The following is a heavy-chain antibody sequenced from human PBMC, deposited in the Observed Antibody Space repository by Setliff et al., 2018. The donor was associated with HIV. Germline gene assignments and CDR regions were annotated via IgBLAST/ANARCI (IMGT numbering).Heavy chain of an antibody. J-gene: IGHJ6*03. Sequence: SETLSLTCAVYGGSFGDYSWSWIRQPPGKGLEWIGEINHSGGTEYNPSLQSRVTMSIDTSNNQFPLTLSSVTAADTAVYYCARGKDDHNFSPMSLRKTYYYYMDVWGKGTTVTVSS. CDR3: ARGKDDHNFSPMSLRKTYYYYMDV. CDR1: GGSFGDYS. V-gene: IGHV4-34*01. D-gene: IGHD2-15*01. CDR2: INHSGGT.